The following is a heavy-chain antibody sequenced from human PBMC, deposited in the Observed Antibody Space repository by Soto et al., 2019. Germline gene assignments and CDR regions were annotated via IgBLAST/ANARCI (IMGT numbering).Heavy chain of an antibody. CDR2: IYYSGST. D-gene: IGHD2-2*02. J-gene: IGHJ4*02. V-gene: IGHV4-31*03. CDR1: GGSISSGGYY. CDR3: ARAEVYCISTSCYNPLFDY. Sequence: SETLSLTCTVSGGSISSGGYYWSWIRQHPGKGLEWIGYIYYSGSTYYNPSLKSRVTISVDTSKNQFSLKLSSVTAADTAVYYCARAEVYCISTSCYNPLFDYWGQGTLVTVS.